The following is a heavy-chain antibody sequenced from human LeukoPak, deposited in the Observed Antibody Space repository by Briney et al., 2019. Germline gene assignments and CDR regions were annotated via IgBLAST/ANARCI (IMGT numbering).Heavy chain of an antibody. CDR3: ARGRITIFGVAGDAFDI. V-gene: IGHV4-61*02. Sequence: SETLSLTCTVSGGSLSSGSYYWRWLRQPAGTGLEWIGRIYTSGSTNYNPSLKSRVTISVDTSKNQFSLKLSSVTAADTAVYYCARGRITIFGVAGDAFDIWGQGTMVTVSS. CDR1: GGSLSSGSYY. D-gene: IGHD3-3*01. CDR2: IYTSGST. J-gene: IGHJ3*02.